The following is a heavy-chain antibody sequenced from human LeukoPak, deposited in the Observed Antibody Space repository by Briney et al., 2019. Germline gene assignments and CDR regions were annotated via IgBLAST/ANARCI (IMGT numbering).Heavy chain of an antibody. J-gene: IGHJ4*02. CDR3: ARSGYYYDSSGYYQYDY. V-gene: IGHV5-51*01. D-gene: IGHD3-22*01. CDR1: GYSFTSYW. Sequence: GESLKISRKGSGYSFTSYWIGWVRQMPGKGLEWMGIIYPGDSDTRYSPSFQGQVTISADKSISTAYLQWSSLKASDTAMYYCARSGYYYDSSGYYQYDYWGQGTLVTVSS. CDR2: IYPGDSDT.